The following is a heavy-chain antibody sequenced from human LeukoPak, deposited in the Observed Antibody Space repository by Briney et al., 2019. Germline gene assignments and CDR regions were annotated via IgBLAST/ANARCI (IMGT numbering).Heavy chain of an antibody. D-gene: IGHD2-8*01. Sequence: GGSLRLSCAASGFTFSGYAMNWVRQAPGRGLEWVSGFSGSGGTTYYADSVKGRFTISRDNSKTTLYLQMNSLRAEDTAVYYCANGNRCTSPNCLGYYYFYMDVWGKGTTVTVSS. CDR1: GFTFSGYA. CDR2: FSGSGGTT. CDR3: ANGNRCTSPNCLGYYYFYMDV. J-gene: IGHJ6*03. V-gene: IGHV3-23*01.